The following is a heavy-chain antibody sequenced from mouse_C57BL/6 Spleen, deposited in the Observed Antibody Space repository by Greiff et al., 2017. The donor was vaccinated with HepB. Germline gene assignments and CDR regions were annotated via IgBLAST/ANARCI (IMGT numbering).Heavy chain of an antibody. Sequence: EVMLVESGGGLVKPGGSLKLSCAASGFTFSSYTMSWVRQTPEKRLEWVATISGGGGNTYYPDSVKGRYTISRDNAKNTLYLQMRRLKSEDTALYYCARGPDYYCSSYVENYAMDYWGQGTSLTVSS. D-gene: IGHD1-1*01. V-gene: IGHV5-9*01. CDR3: ARGPDYYCSSYVENYAMDY. CDR2: ISGGGGNT. J-gene: IGHJ4*01. CDR1: GFTFSSYT.